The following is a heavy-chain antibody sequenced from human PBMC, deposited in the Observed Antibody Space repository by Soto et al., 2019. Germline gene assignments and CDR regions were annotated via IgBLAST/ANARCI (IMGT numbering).Heavy chain of an antibody. CDR2: VYNSGST. Sequence: PSDSLSLTCTVSGGTISSNDWTWTRQPPGKGLEWIGYVYNSGSTNYNPSLKSRVTISEDTSKSQFSLKVNSMTAADTAVYYCARYRREAVAGYTLDNWGQGILVTVSS. CDR1: GGTISSND. CDR3: ARYRREAVAGYTLDN. J-gene: IGHJ4*02. V-gene: IGHV4-59*07. D-gene: IGHD6-13*01.